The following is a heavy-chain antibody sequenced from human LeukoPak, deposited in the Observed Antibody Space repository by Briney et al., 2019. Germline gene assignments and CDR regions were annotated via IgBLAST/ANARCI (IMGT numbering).Heavy chain of an antibody. J-gene: IGHJ6*02. V-gene: IGHV1-8*01. D-gene: IGHD6-13*01. CDR2: MNPNSGNT. CDR1: GYTFTSYD. Sequence: RGASVKVSCKASGYTFTSYDINWVRQATGQGLEWMGWMNPNSGNTGYAQKLQGRVTMTRNTSISTAYMELSSLRSEDTAVYYCARGVPHSSWYHRYYYYYGMDVWGQGTTVTVSS. CDR3: ARGVPHSSWYHRYYYYYGMDV.